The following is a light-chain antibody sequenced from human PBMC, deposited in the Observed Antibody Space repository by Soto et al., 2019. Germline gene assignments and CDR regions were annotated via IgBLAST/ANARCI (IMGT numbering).Light chain of an antibody. V-gene: IGLV2-14*01. CDR3: SSYTSSTTRV. CDR1: SSDVGAFNY. Sequence: QSALTQPASVSGSPGQSITISCTGASSDVGAFNYVSWYQQHPGKAPKLLIYEVSNRPSGLSNRFSGSKSGNTASLTISGLQAVDEADYYCSSYTSSTTRVFGGGTKLTVL. J-gene: IGLJ2*01. CDR2: EVS.